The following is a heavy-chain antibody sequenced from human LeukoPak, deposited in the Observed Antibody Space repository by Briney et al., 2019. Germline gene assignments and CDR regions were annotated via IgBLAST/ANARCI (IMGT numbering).Heavy chain of an antibody. V-gene: IGHV5-51*01. CDR3: ARLEYDSSGYYDN. CDR2: IYPGDSDT. Sequence: GESLKISCKGSGYSSTSYWIGWVRQMPGKGLEWMGIIYPGDSDTRYSPSFQGQVTISADKSISTAYLQWSSLKASDTAMYYCARLEYDSSGYYDNWGQGTLVTVSS. CDR1: GYSSTSYW. J-gene: IGHJ4*02. D-gene: IGHD3-22*01.